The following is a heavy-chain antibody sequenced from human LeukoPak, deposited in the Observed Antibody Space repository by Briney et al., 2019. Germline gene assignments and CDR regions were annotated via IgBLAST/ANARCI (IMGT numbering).Heavy chain of an antibody. J-gene: IGHJ4*02. CDR3: ARQYSSSWYGFDY. CDR1: GGSISSSSYY. V-gene: IGHV4-39*01. Sequence: PSETLSLTCTVSGGSISSSSYYWGWIRQPPGKGLEWIGSIYFRGTTYYNPSLKSRVTISVDTSKSQFSLKLTSVTAADTAVYYCARQYSSSWYGFDYWGQGTLVTVSS. D-gene: IGHD6-13*01. CDR2: IYFRGTT.